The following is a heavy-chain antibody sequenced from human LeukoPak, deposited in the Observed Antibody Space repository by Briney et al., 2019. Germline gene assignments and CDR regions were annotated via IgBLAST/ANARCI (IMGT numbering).Heavy chain of an antibody. Sequence: GGSLRLSCVVSGFTVSNNYMTWVRQAPGKGLEWVSLIYSAGNTYYADSVKGRFTTSRDNSKNTLYLQMNSLRAEDTAVYYCARKSDYLDYWGQGTLVTVSS. V-gene: IGHV3-66*01. CDR2: IYSAGNT. CDR3: ARKSDYLDY. J-gene: IGHJ4*02. CDR1: GFTVSNNY.